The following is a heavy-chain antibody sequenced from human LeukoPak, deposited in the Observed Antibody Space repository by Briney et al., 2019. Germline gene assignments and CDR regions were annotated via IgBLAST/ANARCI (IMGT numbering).Heavy chain of an antibody. CDR3: ARVMSASVWRSYGSYYYYYYMDI. CDR2: IKQDGGEK. J-gene: IGHJ6*03. Sequence: GGSLRLSCAVSGFTFSSYWMNWVRQAPGKGLEWVASIKQDGGEKSYVDSVKGRFTISRDNAKNSLYMQMNSLRAEDTAVYYCARVMSASVWRSYGSYYYYYYMDIWGKGTTVTVSS. V-gene: IGHV3-7*01. D-gene: IGHD3-16*01. CDR1: GFTFSSYW.